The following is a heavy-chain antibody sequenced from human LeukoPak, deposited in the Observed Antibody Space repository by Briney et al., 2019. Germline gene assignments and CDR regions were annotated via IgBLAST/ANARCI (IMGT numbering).Heavy chain of an antibody. CDR2: IIPIFGTA. CDR3: ARDRKGSYSKAPDDAFDI. D-gene: IGHD4-11*01. J-gene: IGHJ3*02. CDR1: GGTFSSYA. Sequence: ASVNVSCKASGGTFSSYAISWVRQAPGQGLEWMGGIIPIFGTANYAQKFQGRVTITTDESTSTAYMELSSLRSEDTAVYYCARDRKGSYSKAPDDAFDIWGQGTMVTVSS. V-gene: IGHV1-69*05.